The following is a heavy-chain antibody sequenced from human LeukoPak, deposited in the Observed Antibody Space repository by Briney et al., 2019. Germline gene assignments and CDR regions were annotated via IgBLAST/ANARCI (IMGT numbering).Heavy chain of an antibody. CDR3: ARATVTTS. CDR1: GFTFSSYS. Sequence: GGSLRLSCAASGFTFSSYSMNWVRQAPGKGLEWVSSISSSSSYTYYADSVKGRFTISRDNAKNSLYLQMNSLRAEDTAVYYCARATVTTSWGQGTLVTVSS. D-gene: IGHD4-17*01. V-gene: IGHV3-21*01. CDR2: ISSSSSYT. J-gene: IGHJ4*02.